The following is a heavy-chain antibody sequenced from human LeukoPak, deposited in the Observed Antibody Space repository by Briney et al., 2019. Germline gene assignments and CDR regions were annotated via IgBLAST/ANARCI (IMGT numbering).Heavy chain of an antibody. J-gene: IGHJ4*02. CDR2: IGGSGGAT. CDR3: AKGEYDSSGWSFDY. D-gene: IGHD3-22*01. CDR1: GFTFSNYF. Sequence: GGSLRLSCAVSGFTFSNYFFNWVRQAPGKGLEWVSGIGGSGGATYYADSVKGRFTISRDNSKNTLYLQMNSLRAEDTAVYYCAKGEYDSSGWSFDYWGQGTLVTVSS. V-gene: IGHV3-23*01.